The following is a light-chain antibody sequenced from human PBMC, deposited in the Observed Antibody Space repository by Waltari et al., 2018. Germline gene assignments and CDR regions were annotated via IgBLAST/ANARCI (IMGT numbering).Light chain of an antibody. CDR3: QSYDSDLIGVV. Sequence: QSVMTQPPSVSGAPGQRVTIPCPGSSSNIGSPYNVHCYQQLPGTAPKLLIYDDSHRPSGVPDRFSGSKSGTSASLAITELRAEDEAEYYCQSYDSDLIGVVFGGGTKVTVL. CDR1: SSNIGSPYN. V-gene: IGLV1-40*01. CDR2: DDS. J-gene: IGLJ3*02.